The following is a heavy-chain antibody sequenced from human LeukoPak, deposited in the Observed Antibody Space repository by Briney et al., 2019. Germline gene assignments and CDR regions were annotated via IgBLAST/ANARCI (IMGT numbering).Heavy chain of an antibody. CDR1: GFTFSSYG. Sequence: GGSLRLSCAASGFTFSSYGMHRVRQAPGKGLEWVAVISYLGDDQFYAESVKGRFTISRDNSKKTVFLQMNSLRGEDTAVYYCAKDRSSGPHYYYGMDVWGRGTTVIVSS. CDR2: ISYLGDDQ. V-gene: IGHV3-30*18. J-gene: IGHJ6*02. D-gene: IGHD6-25*01. CDR3: AKDRSSGPHYYYGMDV.